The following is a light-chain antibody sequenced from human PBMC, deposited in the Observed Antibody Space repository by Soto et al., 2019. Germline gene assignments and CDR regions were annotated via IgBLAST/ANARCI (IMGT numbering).Light chain of an antibody. V-gene: IGLV2-8*01. CDR1: SSDVGGYNY. CDR2: EVT. Sequence: QSVLTQPPSASGSPGQPVTISCTGTSSDVGGYNYVSWYQQHAGKGPKLMIYEVTKRPSGVPDRFSGSKFGNTASLTVSGLQADDEAAYYCSSFAGSDSVVFGGGTKLTVL. J-gene: IGLJ2*01. CDR3: SSFAGSDSVV.